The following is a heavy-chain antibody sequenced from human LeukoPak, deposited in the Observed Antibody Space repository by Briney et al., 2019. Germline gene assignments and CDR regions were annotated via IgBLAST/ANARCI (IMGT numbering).Heavy chain of an antibody. J-gene: IGHJ4*02. CDR2: ISHDVSNK. V-gene: IGHV3-30*18. CDR1: GFTFNNYA. Sequence: AGGSLRLSCAASGFTFNNYAMHWVRQAPGKGLEWVAVISHDVSNKYYADSVKGRFTISRDHSTNTLNLQMNSLRAEDTAIYYCAKAFYGSGSYYTQGFDSWGQGTLVTVSS. CDR3: AKAFYGSGSYYTQGFDS. D-gene: IGHD3-10*01.